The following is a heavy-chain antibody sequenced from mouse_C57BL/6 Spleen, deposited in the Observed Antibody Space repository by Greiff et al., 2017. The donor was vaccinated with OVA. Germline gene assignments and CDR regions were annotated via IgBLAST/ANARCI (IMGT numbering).Heavy chain of an antibody. CDR2: IYPSDSET. J-gene: IGHJ3*01. D-gene: IGHD1-1*01. CDR1: GYTFTSYW. Sequence: VQLQQPGAELVRPGSSVKLSCKASGYTFTSYWMDWVKQRPGQGLEWIGNIYPSDSETHYNQKFKDKATLTVDKSSSTAYMQLSSLTSEDSAVYYCARGDYYYGSSPAWFAYWGQGTLVTVSA. V-gene: IGHV1-61*01. CDR3: ARGDYYYGSSPAWFAY.